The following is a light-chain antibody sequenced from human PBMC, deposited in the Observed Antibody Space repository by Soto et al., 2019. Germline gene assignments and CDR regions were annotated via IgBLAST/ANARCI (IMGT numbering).Light chain of an antibody. J-gene: IGLJ3*02. CDR1: SSDVGSYNF. Sequence: QSALTQPASVSGSPGQSITISCTGSSSDVGSYNFVSWHHQHPGKAPKLMIYEGSKRPSGVSNRFSGSKSGNTASLTISGLQAEDEADYYCCSYAGSSTWVFGGGTKLTVL. CDR2: EGS. CDR3: CSYAGSSTWV. V-gene: IGLV2-23*01.